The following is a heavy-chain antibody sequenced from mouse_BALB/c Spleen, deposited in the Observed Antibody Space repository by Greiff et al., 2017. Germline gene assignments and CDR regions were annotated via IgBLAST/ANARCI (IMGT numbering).Heavy chain of an antibody. D-gene: IGHD1-1*01. CDR1: GFTFSSYA. CDR2: ISSGGST. V-gene: IGHV5-6-5*01. Sequence: EVKLMESGGGLVKPGGSLKLSCAASGFTFSSYAMSWVRQTPEKRLEWVASISSGGSTYYPDSVKGRFTISRDNARNILYLQMSSLRSEDTAMYYCAKRVITTVVADYWGQGTTLTVSS. CDR3: AKRVITTVVADY. J-gene: IGHJ2*01.